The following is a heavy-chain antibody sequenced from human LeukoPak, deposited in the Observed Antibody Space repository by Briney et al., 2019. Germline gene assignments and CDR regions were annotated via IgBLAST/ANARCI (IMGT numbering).Heavy chain of an antibody. Sequence: SETLSLTCTVSGGSISSYYWSWIRQPAGKGLEWIGRIYTSGSTNYNPSLKSRVTMSVDTSKNQFSLKLSSVTAADTAVYYCARVGNVDTAMVCFDYWGQGTLVTVSS. V-gene: IGHV4-4*07. J-gene: IGHJ4*02. CDR1: GGSISSYY. CDR2: IYTSGST. D-gene: IGHD5-18*01. CDR3: ARVGNVDTAMVCFDY.